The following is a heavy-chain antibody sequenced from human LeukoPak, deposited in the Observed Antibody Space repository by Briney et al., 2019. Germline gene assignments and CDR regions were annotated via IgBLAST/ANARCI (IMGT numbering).Heavy chain of an antibody. Sequence: ASVKVSCKASGYTFTGYYMHWVRQAPGQGLEWMGRINPNSGGTNYAQKFQGRVTMTRDTSISTAYMELSRLRSDDTAVYYCARVLVRYCSGGSCYYFDYWGQGTLVTVSS. D-gene: IGHD2-15*01. V-gene: IGHV1-2*06. CDR3: ARVLVRYCSGGSCYYFDY. CDR1: GYTFTGYY. CDR2: INPNSGGT. J-gene: IGHJ4*02.